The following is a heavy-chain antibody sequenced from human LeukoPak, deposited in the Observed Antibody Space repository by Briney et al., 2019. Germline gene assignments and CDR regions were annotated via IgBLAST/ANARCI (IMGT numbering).Heavy chain of an antibody. Sequence: GGSLRLSCAASGFTFDDYGMSWVRQAPGKGLEWVSGINWNGGSTGYADSVKGRFTISRDNAKNSLYLQMNSLRAEDTALYYCAREKGILTGYYFPWVVWGKGTTVTVSS. D-gene: IGHD3-9*01. CDR2: INWNGGST. J-gene: IGHJ6*04. CDR3: AREKGILTGYYFPWVV. V-gene: IGHV3-20*04. CDR1: GFTFDDYG.